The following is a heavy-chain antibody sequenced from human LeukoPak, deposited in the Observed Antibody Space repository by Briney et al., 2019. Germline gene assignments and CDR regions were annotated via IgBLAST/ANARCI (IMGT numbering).Heavy chain of an antibody. V-gene: IGHV1-69*04. D-gene: IGHD3-22*01. J-gene: IGHJ6*02. CDR2: IIPILGIA. CDR3: ARERRSDSSYGMDV. Sequence: GASVKVSCKASGGTFSSYAISWVRQAPGQGLEWMGRIIPILGIANYAQEFQGRVTITADKSTSTAYMELSSLRSEDTAVYYCARERRSDSSYGMDVWGQGTTVTVSS. CDR1: GGTFSSYA.